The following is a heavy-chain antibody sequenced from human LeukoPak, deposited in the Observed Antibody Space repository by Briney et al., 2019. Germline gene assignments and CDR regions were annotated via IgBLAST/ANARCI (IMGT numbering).Heavy chain of an antibody. CDR3: ASDLVGASWATFDY. CDR2: ISSSSSVK. Sequence: AGSLTLSCAASGFTFSSYSMNWLRQAPGQGLEWVSSISSSSSVKYYADSGKGGFTISRDNAKSSLYLQMSGLRAEDTAVYYCASDLVGASWATFDYWGQGTLVTVSS. CDR1: GFTFSSYS. D-gene: IGHD1-26*01. V-gene: IGHV3-21*01. J-gene: IGHJ4*02.